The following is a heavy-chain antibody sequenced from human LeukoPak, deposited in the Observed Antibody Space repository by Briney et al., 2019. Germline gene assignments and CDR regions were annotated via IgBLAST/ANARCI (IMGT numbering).Heavy chain of an antibody. J-gene: IGHJ6*02. CDR2: INAGNGNT. D-gene: IGHD3-3*01. Sequence: ASVKVSCTASGFTFTDYAVHWVRQAPGQRLEWMGWINAGNGNTKYSQKFQGRVTITRNTSASTAYMELSSLRSEDTAVYYCARASLRFLEWAALDVWGQGTTVTVSS. CDR1: GFTFTDYA. CDR3: ARASLRFLEWAALDV. V-gene: IGHV1-3*01.